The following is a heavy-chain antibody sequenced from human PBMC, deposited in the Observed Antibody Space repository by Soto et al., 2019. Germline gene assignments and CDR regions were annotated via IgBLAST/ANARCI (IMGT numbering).Heavy chain of an antibody. CDR1: GFTFGDST. CDR2: IEGKAYGGTT. J-gene: IGHJ4*02. V-gene: IGHV3-49*04. D-gene: IGHD2-21*02. Sequence: EVQLVESGGGLVQPGRSLRLSCTASGFTFGDSTMNWVRQAPGKGLEWVGFIEGKAYGGTTEYAASVIGRFSISRDDSKNLVYLQMNSLKSEDTALYYCSTTVITAPLFEYWGQGTLVAVSS. CDR3: STTVITAPLFEY.